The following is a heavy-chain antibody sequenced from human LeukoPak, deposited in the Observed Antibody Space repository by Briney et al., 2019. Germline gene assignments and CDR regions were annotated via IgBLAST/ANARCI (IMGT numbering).Heavy chain of an antibody. CDR3: ARTTINRIQLWMYYFDY. CDR2: IYYSGST. J-gene: IGHJ4*02. CDR1: GGSISSSSYY. V-gene: IGHV4-39*01. D-gene: IGHD5-18*01. Sequence: SETLSLTCTVSGGSISSSSYYWGWIRQPPGKGLEWIGSIYYSGSTYYNPSLKSRVTISVDTSKNQFSLKLSSVTAADTAVYYCARTTINRIQLWMYYFDYWDQGTLVTVSS.